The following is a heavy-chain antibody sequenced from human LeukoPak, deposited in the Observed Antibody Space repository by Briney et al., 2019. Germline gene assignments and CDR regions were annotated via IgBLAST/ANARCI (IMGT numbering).Heavy chain of an antibody. CDR1: GGTFSSYA. D-gene: IGHD2/OR15-2a*01. V-gene: IGHV1-69*04. J-gene: IGHJ5*02. Sequence: SVKVSCKASGGTFSSYAISWVRQAPGQGLEWMGRIIPIFGIANYAQKFQGRVTITADKSTSTAYMELSSLRSEDTAVYYCAREPLSVHDRISWFDPWGQGTLVTVSS. CDR2: IIPIFGIA. CDR3: AREPLSVHDRISWFDP.